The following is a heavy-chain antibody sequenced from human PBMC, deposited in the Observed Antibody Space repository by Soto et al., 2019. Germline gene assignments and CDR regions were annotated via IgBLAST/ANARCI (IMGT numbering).Heavy chain of an antibody. CDR2: INAGNGNT. CDR1: GYTFTSYA. Sequence: QVQLVQSGAEVKKPGASVKVSCKASGYTFTSYAVHWVRQAPRQRLEWMGWINAGNGNTKYSQKFQGRVTITRDTSANTSYMELSSLRSEDTAVYYCARDSGGMDVWGQGTTVTVSS. CDR3: ARDSGGMDV. J-gene: IGHJ6*02. V-gene: IGHV1-3*01.